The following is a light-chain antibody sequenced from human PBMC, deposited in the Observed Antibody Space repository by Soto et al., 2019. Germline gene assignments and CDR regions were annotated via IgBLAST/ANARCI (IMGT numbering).Light chain of an antibody. V-gene: IGKV3-11*01. CDR1: QSISYSS. J-gene: IGKJ5*01. CDR3: QQRSNWPPIT. Sequence: DIVMTQSKDSLAVSLGERATINCKSSQSISYSSNKKNQLAWYQHKPGQTPRLLIYDASNRATGIPARFSGSGSGTDFTLTISSLEPEDFAVYYCQQRSNWPPITFGQGTRLE. CDR2: DAS.